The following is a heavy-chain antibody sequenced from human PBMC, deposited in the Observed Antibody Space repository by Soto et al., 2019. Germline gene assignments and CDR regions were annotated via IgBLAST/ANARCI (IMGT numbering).Heavy chain of an antibody. J-gene: IGHJ3*02. Sequence: QVQLVESGGGLVEPGGSLRLSCTASGFTFSDYYMSWIRQAPGRGLEWVSYISSSSSYTKYADSVKGRFTISRDNAKNSLYLQMDSLRAEDTAMYYCARVAYSSGWYNAFDIWGQGTMVTVSS. CDR3: ARVAYSSGWYNAFDI. D-gene: IGHD6-19*01. CDR2: ISSSSSYT. CDR1: GFTFSDYY. V-gene: IGHV3-11*05.